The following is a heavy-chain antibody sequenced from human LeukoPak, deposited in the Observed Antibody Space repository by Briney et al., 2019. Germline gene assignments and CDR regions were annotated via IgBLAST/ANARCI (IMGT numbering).Heavy chain of an antibody. CDR2: IIPIFGTA. V-gene: IGHV1-69*06. CDR1: GGTFSSYA. Sequence: ASVKLSCKASGGTFSSYAISWVRQAPGQGLEWRGGIIPIFGTANYAKKLQGRVTITADKSTSTAYMELSSLRSEDTAVYYCARVFGWFHPWGQGTLVTVSS. CDR3: ARVFGWFHP. J-gene: IGHJ5*02. D-gene: IGHD3-16*01.